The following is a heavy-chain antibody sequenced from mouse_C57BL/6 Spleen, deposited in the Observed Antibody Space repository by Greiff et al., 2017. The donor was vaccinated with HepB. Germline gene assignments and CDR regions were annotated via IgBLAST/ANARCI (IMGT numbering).Heavy chain of an antibody. CDR2: IYPGDGDT. V-gene: IGHV1-82*01. CDR1: GYAFSSSW. Sequence: QVQLQQSGPELVKPGASVKISCKASGYAFSSSWMNWVKQRPGKGLEWIGRIYPGDGDTNYNGKFKGKATLTADKSSSTAYMQLSSLTSEDSAVYWCARGGITTVVATVDYWGQGTTLTVSS. CDR3: ARGGITTVVATVDY. J-gene: IGHJ2*01. D-gene: IGHD1-1*01.